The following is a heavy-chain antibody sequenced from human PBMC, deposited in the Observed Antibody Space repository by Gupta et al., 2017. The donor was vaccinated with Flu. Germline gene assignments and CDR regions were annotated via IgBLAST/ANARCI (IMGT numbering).Heavy chain of an antibody. CDR3: AKGTAYCGGDCYLIAYGMDV. CDR2: IMGSGGST. V-gene: IGHV3-23*01. Sequence: LEWVSAIMGSGGSTYYADSVKGRFTISRDNSKNTLYLQMNSLRAEDTAVYYCAKGTAYCGGDCYLIAYGMDVWGQGTTVTVSS. D-gene: IGHD2-21*02. J-gene: IGHJ6*02.